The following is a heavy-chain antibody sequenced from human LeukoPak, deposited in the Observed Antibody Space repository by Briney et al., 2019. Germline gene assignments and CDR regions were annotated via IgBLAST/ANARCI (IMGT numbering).Heavy chain of an antibody. D-gene: IGHD4-23*01. V-gene: IGHV1-24*01. CDR1: GYTLTELS. Sequence: ASVKGSCKVSGYTLTELSMHWVRQAPGKGLEWMGGFDPEDGETIYAQKFQGRVTMTEDTSTDTAYMELSSLRSEDTAVYYCATLLYGGNRYYFDYWGQGTLVTVSS. CDR2: FDPEDGET. CDR3: ATLLYGGNRYYFDY. J-gene: IGHJ4*02.